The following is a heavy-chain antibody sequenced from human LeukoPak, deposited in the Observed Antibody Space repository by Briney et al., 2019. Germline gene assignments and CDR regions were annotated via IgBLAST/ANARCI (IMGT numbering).Heavy chain of an antibody. D-gene: IGHD2-2*01. V-gene: IGHV3-20*04. J-gene: IGHJ4*02. Sequence: GGSLILSCAASGFTFDDYGMSWVRQAPGKGLEWVSGINWNGGSTGYADSVKGRFTISRDNAKNSLYLQMNSLRAEDTALYYCARDRSTSCYDYWGQGTLVTVSS. CDR1: GFTFDDYG. CDR2: INWNGGST. CDR3: ARDRSTSCYDY.